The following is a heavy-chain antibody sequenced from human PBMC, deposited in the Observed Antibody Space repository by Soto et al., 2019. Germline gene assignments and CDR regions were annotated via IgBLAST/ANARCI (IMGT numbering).Heavy chain of an antibody. CDR1: GFSFSNYA. J-gene: IGHJ4*02. V-gene: IGHV3-23*01. D-gene: IGHD5-12*01. CDR3: AKAAPPSVNRGDLDY. CDR2: ISGSGGST. Sequence: EVQLLESGGGLVQPGGSLRLSCAASGFSFSNYAMSWVRQAPGKGLDWVSGISGSGGSTYYADSVRGRFTISRDNSKNTLYLQMNSLRAEDTAVYYCAKAAPPSVNRGDLDYWGQGTLVTVSS.